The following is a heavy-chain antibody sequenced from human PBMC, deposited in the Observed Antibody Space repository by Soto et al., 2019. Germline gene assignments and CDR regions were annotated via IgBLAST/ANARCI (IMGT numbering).Heavy chain of an antibody. CDR1: GFRFSDHS. Sequence: ELHLLESGGALVHPGGSLRLACVASGFRFSDHSMNWVRQAPGKGLEWVSYITSSGDSIQYADSGKGRFTVSRDNAKNSLFLHMNSLRDDDTAVYYCARLPKGSTVTSWGQGTLVTVSS. V-gene: IGHV3-48*02. D-gene: IGHD4-17*01. CDR3: ARLPKGSTVTS. CDR2: ITSSGDSI. J-gene: IGHJ4*02.